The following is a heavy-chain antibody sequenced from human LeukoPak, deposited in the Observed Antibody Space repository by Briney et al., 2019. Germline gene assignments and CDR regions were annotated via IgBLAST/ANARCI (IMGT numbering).Heavy chain of an antibody. CDR3: ARQGQQGDFDY. CDR2: INAGNGNT. Sequence: ASVKVSCKASGYTFTNYFMHWVRQAPGQSLEWMGWINAGNGNTKCSQKFHDRVTITRDTSASTAYMELTSLRSEDTAVYYCARQGQQGDFDYWGQGTLVTVSS. CDR1: GYTFTNYF. J-gene: IGHJ4*02. D-gene: IGHD6-13*01. V-gene: IGHV1-3*01.